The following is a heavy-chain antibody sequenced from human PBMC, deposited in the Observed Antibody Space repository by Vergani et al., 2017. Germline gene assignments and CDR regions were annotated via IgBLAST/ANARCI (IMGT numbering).Heavy chain of an antibody. V-gene: IGHV5-51*01. D-gene: IGHD6-13*01. J-gene: IGHJ3*02. CDR2: IYPGDSAT. CDR1: GYSFTSYW. Sequence: EVQLVQSGAEVKKPGESLKISCKGSGYSFTSYWIGWVRQMPGKGLEWMGIIYPGDSATRYSPSFQGQVTSSADKASSTAYLQWSSLKASDTAMYYCARTSEAAAGPGSFDIWGQGTMVTVSS. CDR3: ARTSEAAAGPGSFDI.